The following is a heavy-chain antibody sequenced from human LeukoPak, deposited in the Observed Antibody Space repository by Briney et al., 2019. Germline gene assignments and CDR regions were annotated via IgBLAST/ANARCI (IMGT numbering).Heavy chain of an antibody. Sequence: GGSLRLSCAASGFTFSSYGMHWVRQAPGKGLEWVAVIWYDGSNKYYADSVKGRFTISRDNSKNTLYLQMNSLRAEDTAVYYCAKDLVPGGYYYYYMDVWGKGTTVTVSS. D-gene: IGHD1-26*01. CDR1: GFTFSSYG. J-gene: IGHJ6*03. CDR2: IWYDGSNK. CDR3: AKDLVPGGYYYYYMDV. V-gene: IGHV3-33*06.